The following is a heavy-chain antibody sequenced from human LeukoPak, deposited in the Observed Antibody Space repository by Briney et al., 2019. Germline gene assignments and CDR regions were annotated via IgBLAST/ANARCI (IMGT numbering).Heavy chain of an antibody. V-gene: IGHV1-69*05. CDR3: AREPIAGYGSGSQSYYYYGMDV. J-gene: IGHJ6*02. CDR1: GGTFSSYA. D-gene: IGHD3-10*01. Sequence: GSSVKVSCKASGGTFSSYAISWVRQAPGQGLEWMGGIIPIFGTANYAQKFQGRVTMTTDTSTSTAYMELRSLRSDDTAVYYCAREPIAGYGSGSQSYYYYGMDVWGQGTTVTVSS. CDR2: IIPIFGTA.